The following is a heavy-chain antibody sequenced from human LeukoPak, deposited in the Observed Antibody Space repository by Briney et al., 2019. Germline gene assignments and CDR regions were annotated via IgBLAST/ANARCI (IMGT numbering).Heavy chain of an antibody. CDR2: IIPIFGTA. D-gene: IGHD2-15*01. J-gene: IGHJ4*02. CDR3: ASDRIYRYYFDY. Sequence: SVKVSCKASGATFSYSAINWVRQAPGQGLEWMGGIIPIFGTANYAQKFQGRVTITADESTSTAYMELSSLRSEDTAVYYCASDRIYRYYFDYWGQGTLVTVSS. CDR1: GATFSYSA. V-gene: IGHV1-69*13.